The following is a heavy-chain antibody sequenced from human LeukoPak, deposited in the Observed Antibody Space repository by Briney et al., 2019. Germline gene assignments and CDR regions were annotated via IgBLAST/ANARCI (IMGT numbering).Heavy chain of an antibody. CDR1: GFTFSSYS. J-gene: IGHJ4*02. CDR3: ARAGRTGSNDGGY. D-gene: IGHD2-8*01. CDR2: ISSSSTYI. Sequence: PGGSLRLSCAASGFTFSSYSMNWVRQAPGKGLEWVSSISSSSTYIYYGDSVKGRFTISRDNAKNLLYLQMNSLSAENTAVYYCARAGRTGSNDGGYWGQGTLVTVSS. V-gene: IGHV3-21*06.